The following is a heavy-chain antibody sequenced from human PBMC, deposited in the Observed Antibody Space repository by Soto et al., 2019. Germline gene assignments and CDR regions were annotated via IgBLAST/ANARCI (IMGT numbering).Heavy chain of an antibody. CDR2: IDNSGST. V-gene: IGHV4-4*07. J-gene: IGHJ4*02. Sequence: SETLSLTCTVSGGSISNYFCNWIRQPAGKGLEWIGRIDNSGSTNYNPSLKSRITMSADTSRNQFSLKLNSVTAADTAVYYCARGGQDFWSGPFDYWGQGALVTV. D-gene: IGHD3-3*01. CDR3: ARGGQDFWSGPFDY. CDR1: GGSISNYF.